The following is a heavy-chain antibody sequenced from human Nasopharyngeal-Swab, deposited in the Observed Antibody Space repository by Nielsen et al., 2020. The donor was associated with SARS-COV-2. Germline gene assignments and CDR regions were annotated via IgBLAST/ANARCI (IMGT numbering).Heavy chain of an antibody. Sequence: GESLKISCKGSGYSFTSYWIGWVRQMPGKGLEWMGIIYPGDSDTRYSPSFQGQVTLSADKSISTAYLQWSSLKASDTAMYYCARLVSTTVTTTYFDYWGQGTLVTVSS. V-gene: IGHV5-51*01. J-gene: IGHJ4*02. CDR3: ARLVSTTVTTTYFDY. CDR2: IYPGDSDT. CDR1: GYSFTSYW. D-gene: IGHD4-17*01.